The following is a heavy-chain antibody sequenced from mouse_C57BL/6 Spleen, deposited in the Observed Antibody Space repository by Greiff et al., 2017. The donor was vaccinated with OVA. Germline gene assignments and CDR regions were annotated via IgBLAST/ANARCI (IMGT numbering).Heavy chain of an antibody. CDR3: AREETPYWYFDV. CDR2: IYPGDGDT. CDR1: GYAFSSSW. J-gene: IGHJ1*03. Sequence: QVQLKQSGPELVKPGASVKISCKASGYAFSSSWMNWVKQRPGKGLEWIGRIYPGDGDTNYNGKFKGKATLTADKSSSTAYMQLSSLTSEDSAVYFCAREETPYWYFDVWGTGTTVTVSS. V-gene: IGHV1-82*01.